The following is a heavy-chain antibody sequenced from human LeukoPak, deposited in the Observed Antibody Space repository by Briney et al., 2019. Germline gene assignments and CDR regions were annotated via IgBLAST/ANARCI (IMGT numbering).Heavy chain of an antibody. CDR1: GGSISSYY. CDR2: IYYSGST. D-gene: IGHD3-9*01. V-gene: IGHV4-59*08. J-gene: IGHJ3*02. CDR3: ARRYFDWLPETYDAFDI. Sequence: SETLSLTCTVSGGSISSYYWSWIRQPPGKGLEWIGYIYYSGSTNYNPSLKSRVTISVDTSKNQFSLKLSSVTAADTAVYYCARRYFDWLPETYDAFDIWGQGTMVTVSS.